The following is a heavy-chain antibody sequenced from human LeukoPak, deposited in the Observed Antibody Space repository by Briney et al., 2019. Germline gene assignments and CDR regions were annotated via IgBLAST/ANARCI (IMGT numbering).Heavy chain of an antibody. Sequence: SETLSLTCTVSGGSISSGDYYWSWIRQPPGKGLEWIGYIYYSGSTYYNPSLKSRVTISVDTSKNQFSLNLSSVTPADTAVYFCARDGEAGTLEIDYWGQGTLVTVSS. J-gene: IGHJ4*02. D-gene: IGHD1/OR15-1a*01. V-gene: IGHV4-30-4*02. CDR1: GGSISSGDYY. CDR2: IYYSGST. CDR3: ARDGEAGTLEIDY.